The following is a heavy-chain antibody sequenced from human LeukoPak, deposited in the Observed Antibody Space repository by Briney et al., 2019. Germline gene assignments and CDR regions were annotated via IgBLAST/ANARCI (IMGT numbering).Heavy chain of an antibody. Sequence: GGSLRLSCAASGFSFSSYAMSWVRQAPGKGLEWVSGISGSGDSTYYADSVKGRFTVARDNSKNTLYLQMNSLRAEDTAVYYCARGSTTPNNYWGQGTLVTVSS. CDR2: ISGSGDST. CDR1: GFSFSSYA. V-gene: IGHV3-23*01. D-gene: IGHD4-17*01. CDR3: ARGSTTPNNY. J-gene: IGHJ4*02.